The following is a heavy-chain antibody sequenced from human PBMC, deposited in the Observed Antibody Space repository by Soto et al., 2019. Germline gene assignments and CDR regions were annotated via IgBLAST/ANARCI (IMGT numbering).Heavy chain of an antibody. V-gene: IGHV4-4*07. D-gene: IGHD3-3*01. CDR1: GGAINSYY. J-gene: IGHJ5*02. Sequence: SETLSLTCTVSGGAINSYYWTWIRQPTGKRLEWIGRIYSSGSTKYNPTLQSRVTMSLVTSKNQFTVRLTSFTAAVTAVYSCARGQRFSDWFDPWGQGTLVTVSS. CDR3: ARGQRFSDWFDP. CDR2: IYSSGST.